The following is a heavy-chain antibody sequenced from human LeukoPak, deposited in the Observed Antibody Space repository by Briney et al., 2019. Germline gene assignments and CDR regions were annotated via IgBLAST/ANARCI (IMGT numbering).Heavy chain of an antibody. V-gene: IGHV3-48*01. J-gene: IGHJ4*02. D-gene: IGHD3-22*01. CDR2: ISSSSSAI. Sequence: GGSLRLSCAASGFTFSSYEMNWVRQAPGKGLEWVSYISSSSSAIYYADSVKGRFTISRDNAKNSLYLQMNSLRAEDTAVYYCARDAEPSGYSVSLDYWGQGTLVTVSS. CDR3: ARDAEPSGYSVSLDY. CDR1: GFTFSSYE.